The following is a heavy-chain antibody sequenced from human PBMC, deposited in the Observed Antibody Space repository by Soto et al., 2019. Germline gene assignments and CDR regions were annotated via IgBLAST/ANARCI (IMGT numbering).Heavy chain of an antibody. CDR1: GFTFSSYS. D-gene: IGHD3-9*01. CDR2: ISSSSSYI. J-gene: IGHJ6*03. CDR3: ARDSKFTGYYGMNYYYYYMDV. V-gene: IGHV3-21*01. Sequence: GGSLRLSCAASGFTFSSYSMNWVRQAPGKGLEWVSSISSSSSYIYYADSVKGRFTISRDNAKNSLYLQMNSLRAEDTAVYYCARDSKFTGYYGMNYYYYYMDVWGKGTTVTVSS.